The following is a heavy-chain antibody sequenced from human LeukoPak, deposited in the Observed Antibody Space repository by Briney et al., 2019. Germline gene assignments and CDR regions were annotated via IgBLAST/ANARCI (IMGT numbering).Heavy chain of an antibody. CDR2: IIPIFGTA. V-gene: IGHV1-69*06. CDR3: ARDGEYYYDSSGYRAEYFQH. D-gene: IGHD3-22*01. CDR1: GYTYIGYY. J-gene: IGHJ1*01. Sequence: SVKVSCKASGYTYIGYYMHWVRQAPGQGLEWMGGIIPIFGTANYAQKFQGRVTITADKSTSTAYMELSSLRSEDTAVYYCARDGEYYYDSSGYRAEYFQHWGQGTLVTVSS.